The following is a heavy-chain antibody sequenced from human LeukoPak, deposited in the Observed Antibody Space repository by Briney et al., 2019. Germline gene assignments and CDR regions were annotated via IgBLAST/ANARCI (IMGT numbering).Heavy chain of an antibody. CDR3: LPYYYGSGSPGAFDI. Sequence: SETLSLTCTVSGGSISSSSYYWGWIRQPPGKGLEWIGSIYYSGSTYCNPSLKSRVTISVDTSKNQFSLKLSSVTAADTAVYYCLPYYYGSGSPGAFDIWGQGTMVTVSS. CDR2: IYYSGST. D-gene: IGHD3-10*01. J-gene: IGHJ3*02. V-gene: IGHV4-39*01. CDR1: GGSISSSSYY.